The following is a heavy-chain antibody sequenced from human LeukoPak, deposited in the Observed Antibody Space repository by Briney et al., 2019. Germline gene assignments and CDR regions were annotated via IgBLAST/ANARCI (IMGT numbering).Heavy chain of an antibody. V-gene: IGHV3-21*01. J-gene: IGHJ3*02. D-gene: IGHD3-16*01. Sequence: GGSLRLSCAASGFTFSSYSMNWVRQAPGKGLEWVSSISSSSSYIYYADSVKGRFTISRDNAKNSLYLQMNSLRAEDTAMYYCARPLRLAHRRPFDIWGQGTMVTVSS. CDR3: ARPLRLAHRRPFDI. CDR2: ISSSSSYI. CDR1: GFTFSSYS.